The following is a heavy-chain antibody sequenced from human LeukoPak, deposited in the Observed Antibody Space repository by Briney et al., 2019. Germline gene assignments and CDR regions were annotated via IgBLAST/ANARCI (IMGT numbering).Heavy chain of an antibody. CDR1: GYSFTSYC. CDR3: ARQSSSWQPVDY. J-gene: IGHJ4*02. CDR2: IYPGDSDT. V-gene: IGHV5-51*01. D-gene: IGHD6-13*01. Sequence: GESLQISCKGSGYSFTSYCIGWVRQMPGKGLEWMGIIYPGDSDTRYSPSFQGQVTTSADKSISTAYLQWSSLKASDTAMYYCARQSSSWQPVDYWGQGTLVTVSS.